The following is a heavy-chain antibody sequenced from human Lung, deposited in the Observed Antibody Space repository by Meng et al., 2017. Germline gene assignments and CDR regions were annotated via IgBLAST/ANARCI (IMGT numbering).Heavy chain of an antibody. D-gene: IGHD4-11*01. J-gene: IGHJ4*02. CDR1: GGSLSDYY. CDR3: ARGPTTMAHDFDY. V-gene: IGHV4-34*01. Sequence: VELHQWGVGMLKTSETLSLICVVSGGSLSDYYWSWIRQPPGKGLEWIGEINHSGSTNYNPSLESRATISVDTSQNNLSLKLSSVTAADSAVYYCARGPTTMAHDFDYWGQGTLVTVSS. CDR2: INHSGST.